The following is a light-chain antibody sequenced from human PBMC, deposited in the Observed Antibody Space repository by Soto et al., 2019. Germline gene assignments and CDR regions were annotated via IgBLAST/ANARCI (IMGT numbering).Light chain of an antibody. Sequence: QSVLPQPPSASGTPGQRVTISCSGTTSNIGTYTVNWYQQLSGTAPKLLIYTDYQRPSGVPDRFSGSKSGTSASLAITGLHAADEGDYYCSSWDDNPNGGVFGGGTKLTVL. CDR3: SSWDDNPNGGV. J-gene: IGLJ3*02. V-gene: IGLV1-44*01. CDR1: TSNIGTYT. CDR2: TDY.